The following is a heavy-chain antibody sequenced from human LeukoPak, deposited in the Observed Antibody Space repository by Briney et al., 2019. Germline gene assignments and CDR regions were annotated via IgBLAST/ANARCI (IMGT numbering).Heavy chain of an antibody. CDR3: ARELQMGATNFDH. V-gene: IGHV1-69*01. J-gene: IGHJ4*02. Sequence: SVKVSCKASGGTFSSYAISWERQAPGQGLEWMGGIIPIFGTANYAQKFQGRVTITADESTSTAYMELSSLRSEDTAVYYCARELQMGATNFDHWGQGTLVTVSS. CDR2: IIPIFGTA. CDR1: GGTFSSYA. D-gene: IGHD1-26*01.